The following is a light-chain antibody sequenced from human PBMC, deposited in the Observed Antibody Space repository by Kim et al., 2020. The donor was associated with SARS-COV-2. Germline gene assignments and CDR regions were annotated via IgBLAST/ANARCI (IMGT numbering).Light chain of an antibody. Sequence: PLTQSPSFLSASVGDRVTITCRASQGISSYLAWYQQKPGKAPKLLIYAASTLQSGVPSRFSGSGSGTEFTLTISSLQPEDFATYYCQQLNSYPRFGPGTKVDIK. J-gene: IGKJ3*01. CDR2: AAS. CDR3: QQLNSYPR. CDR1: QGISSY. V-gene: IGKV1-9*01.